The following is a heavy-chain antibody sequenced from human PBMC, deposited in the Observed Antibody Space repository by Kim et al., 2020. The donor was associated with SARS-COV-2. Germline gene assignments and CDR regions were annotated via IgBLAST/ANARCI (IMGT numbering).Heavy chain of an antibody. CDR3: ARDVEMATIIDY. J-gene: IGHJ4*02. Sequence: SYAQKFQGRVTMTRDKSTSTVYMELSSLRSEDTAVYYCARDVEMATIIDYWGQGTLVTVSS. D-gene: IGHD5-12*01. V-gene: IGHV1-46*01.